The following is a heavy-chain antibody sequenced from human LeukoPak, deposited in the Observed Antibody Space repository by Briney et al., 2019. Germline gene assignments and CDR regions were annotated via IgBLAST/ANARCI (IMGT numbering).Heavy chain of an antibody. Sequence: GGSLRLSCAASGFTFSSYGIHWVRQAPGKGLEWVADITFDGSSKYYVDSVKGRFTISRDNSKNTLYLQMNSLRAEDTTVYYCAKDGSSGYYYGMDVWGQGTTVTVSS. V-gene: IGHV3-30*18. CDR3: AKDGSSGYYYGMDV. CDR2: ITFDGSSK. CDR1: GFTFSSYG. J-gene: IGHJ6*02.